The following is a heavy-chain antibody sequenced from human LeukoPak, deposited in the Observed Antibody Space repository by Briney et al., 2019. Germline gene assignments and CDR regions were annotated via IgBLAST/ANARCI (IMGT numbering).Heavy chain of an antibody. CDR2: IYHSGST. V-gene: IGHV4-4*02. J-gene: IGHJ4*02. CDR3: ARQGRRGYSYGGDY. CDR1: GGSISSSNW. D-gene: IGHD5-18*01. Sequence: SETLSLTCAVSGGSISSSNWWSWVRQPPGKGLEWIGEIYHSGSTYYNPSLKSRVTISVDTSKNQFSLKLSSVTAADTAVYYCARQGRRGYSYGGDYWGQGTLVTVSS.